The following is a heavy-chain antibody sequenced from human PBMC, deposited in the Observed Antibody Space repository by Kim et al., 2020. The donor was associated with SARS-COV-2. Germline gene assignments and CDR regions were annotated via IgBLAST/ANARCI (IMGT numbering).Heavy chain of an antibody. J-gene: IGHJ4*02. D-gene: IGHD1-1*01. V-gene: IGHV3-48*02. CDR3: TRSGTLDY. CDR2: RNTI. Sequence: RNTIYYADSVKGRFTISRDNARNSLYLQMNSLRDEDTAVYYCTRSGTLDYWGQGTLVTVSS.